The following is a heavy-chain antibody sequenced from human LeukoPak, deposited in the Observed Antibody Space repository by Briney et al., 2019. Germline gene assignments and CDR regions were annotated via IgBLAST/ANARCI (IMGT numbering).Heavy chain of an antibody. CDR3: ASSQFGYFDY. CDR2: IYYSGST. J-gene: IGHJ4*02. Sequence: SETLSLTCTVSGGSISSYYWSWIRQPPGKGLEWIGCIYYSGSTNYNPSLKSRVTISVDTSKNQFSLKLSSVTAADTAVYYCASSQFGYFDYWGQGTLVTVSS. CDR1: GGSISSYY. D-gene: IGHD3-10*01. V-gene: IGHV4-59*01.